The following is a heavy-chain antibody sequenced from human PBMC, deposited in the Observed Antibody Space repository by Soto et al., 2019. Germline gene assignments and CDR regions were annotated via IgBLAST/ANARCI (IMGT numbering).Heavy chain of an antibody. CDR3: AHSFRGCYYFDY. CDR1: GFSLSTSGVG. CDR2: IYWDDDK. D-gene: IGHD1-26*01. V-gene: IGHV2-5*02. Sequence: QITLKESGPTLVKPTQTLTLTCTFSGFSLSTSGVGVGWIRQPPGKALEWLALIYWDDDKRYSPSLKSRLTITKDTSKDQVVRTMTDMYAVDTATYFWAHSFRGCYYFDYWIQGTLVTVSS. J-gene: IGHJ4*02.